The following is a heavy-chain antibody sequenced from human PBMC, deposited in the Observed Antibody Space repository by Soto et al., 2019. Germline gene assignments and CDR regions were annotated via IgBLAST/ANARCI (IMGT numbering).Heavy chain of an antibody. D-gene: IGHD5-12*01. Sequence: EVQLVESGGGLVKPGGSLRLTCAASGFSFIDAWMNWVRQVPGKGLEWVGHIKSRPAGGTTVYAAPVQGRFSISRDDSRNTVYLQMNSLRTEDTALYHCVRDSPGYSRGADDWGQGPLVTVSS. CDR2: IKSRPAGGTT. J-gene: IGHJ4*02. CDR3: VRDSPGYSRGADD. V-gene: IGHV3-15*07. CDR1: GFSFIDAW.